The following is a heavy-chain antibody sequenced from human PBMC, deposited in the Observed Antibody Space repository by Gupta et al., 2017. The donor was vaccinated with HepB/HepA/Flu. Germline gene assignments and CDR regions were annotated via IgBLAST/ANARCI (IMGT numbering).Heavy chain of an antibody. CDR2: IYGGGNT. Sequence: EVQLVESGGVLVQPGGSLALSCAAFGFTVSSDYISWVRQAPGKGPEWVSVIYGGGNTYYADSVKGRFTISRDNSKNTLYLQMNSLRAEDTAVYYCARDPGLPNGMDGWGQGTAVTVSS. CDR3: ARDPGLPNGMDG. CDR1: GFTVSSDY. D-gene: IGHD1-14*01. J-gene: IGHJ6*02. V-gene: IGHV3-66*01.